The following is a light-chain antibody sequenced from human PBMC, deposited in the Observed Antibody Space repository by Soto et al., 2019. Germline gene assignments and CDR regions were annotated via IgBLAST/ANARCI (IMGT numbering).Light chain of an antibody. CDR1: QSVSSY. Sequence: VMTQAPATLSVSPGERATLSCRASQSVSSYLACYQQKPGQAPRLLIYDASNRATGIPARFSGSGSGTDFTLTISSLEPEDFAVYYCQQRSNWPPSITFGQGTRLE. CDR3: QQRSNWPPSIT. V-gene: IGKV3-11*01. J-gene: IGKJ5*01. CDR2: DAS.